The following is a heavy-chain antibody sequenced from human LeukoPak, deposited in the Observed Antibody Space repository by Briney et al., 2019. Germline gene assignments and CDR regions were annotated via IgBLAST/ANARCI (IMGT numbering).Heavy chain of an antibody. V-gene: IGHV3-21*01. J-gene: IGHJ4*02. D-gene: IGHD6-19*01. CDR3: AREPGDSSGWSE. CDR2: ISSSSNYI. Sequence: WGSLRLSCAASGFTFTSYSMNWVRQAPGKGLEWVSSISSSSNYIYYADSVKGRFTISRDNAKNSLYLQMNSLRAEDTAVYYCAREPGDSSGWSEWGQGTLVTVSS. CDR1: GFTFTSYS.